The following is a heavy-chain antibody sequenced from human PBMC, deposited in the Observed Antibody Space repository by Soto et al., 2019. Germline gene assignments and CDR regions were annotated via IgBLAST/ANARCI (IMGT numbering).Heavy chain of an antibody. CDR3: ASSPRYYYYAMDV. Sequence: GSLRLSCAASGFSVSSKYMSWVRQAPGKGLEWVSVIDSGGTTDYADTVKGRSTISRDNSENKLYFQMNSLRAEDTAVYYCASSPRYYYYAMDVWGQGTPVTVSS. J-gene: IGHJ6*02. V-gene: IGHV3-53*01. CDR2: IDSGGTT. CDR1: GFSVSSKY.